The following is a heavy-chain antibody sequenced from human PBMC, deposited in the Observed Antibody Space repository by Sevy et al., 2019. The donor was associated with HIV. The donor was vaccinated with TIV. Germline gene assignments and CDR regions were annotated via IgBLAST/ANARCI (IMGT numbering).Heavy chain of an antibody. CDR3: TRTWSFSSSFFPDFDS. Sequence: GGSLRLSCAASGFSFSDSSIHWVRQASGKGLEWIGRIRAKADTDATPYAASGKGRFTISRDDSKNTAFLQMSGLKSEDTAVYLCTRTWSFSSSFFPDFDSWGQGTLVTVSS. CDR2: IRAKADTDAT. V-gene: IGHV3-73*01. D-gene: IGHD3-3*01. J-gene: IGHJ4*02. CDR1: GFSFSDSS.